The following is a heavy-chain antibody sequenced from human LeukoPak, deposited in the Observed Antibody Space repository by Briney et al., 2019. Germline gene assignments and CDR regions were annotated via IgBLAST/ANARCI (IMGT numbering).Heavy chain of an antibody. J-gene: IGHJ4*02. CDR1: GFTFNTYT. CDR3: AKDRRAGYSRGWLLTVDY. Sequence: GGSLRLSCTASGFTFNTYTMNWVRQAPGNGLEWVSSISSSSSNIYYADSVKGRFTISRDNAKNSLYLQMNSLTVEDTAVYYCAKDRRAGYSRGWLLTVDYWGQGTLVTVSS. D-gene: IGHD6-19*01. CDR2: ISSSSSNI. V-gene: IGHV3-21*01.